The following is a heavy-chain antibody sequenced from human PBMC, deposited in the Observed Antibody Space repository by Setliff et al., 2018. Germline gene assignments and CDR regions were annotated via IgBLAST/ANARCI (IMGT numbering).Heavy chain of an antibody. CDR1: GFTFSSFA. V-gene: IGHV3-23*01. J-gene: IGHJ4*02. CDR2: INVGGTNT. D-gene: IGHD3-10*01. CDR3: VREDHDYGGRFDF. Sequence: QPGGSLRLSCAASGFTFSSFAMSWVRQAPGKRLEWVSIINVGGTNTYYRDSVKGRFTISRDNSKSTLYLQMNSLRAEDTAVYFCVREDHDYGGRFDFWGQGTPVTVSS.